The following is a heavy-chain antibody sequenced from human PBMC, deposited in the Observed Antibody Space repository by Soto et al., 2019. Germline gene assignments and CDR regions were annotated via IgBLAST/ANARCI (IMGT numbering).Heavy chain of an antibody. CDR2: IYPGDSDT. CDR3: ARLYSSSSFCMDV. J-gene: IGHJ6*02. Sequence: PGESLKISCNGSGYGFTSYWIGWVLHMPGKGLEWMGIIYPGDSDTRYSPSFQGQVTISADKSISTAYLQWSSLKASDTAMYYCARLYSSSSFCMDVWGQGTTVTVSS. V-gene: IGHV5-51*01. CDR1: GYGFTSYW. D-gene: IGHD6-6*01.